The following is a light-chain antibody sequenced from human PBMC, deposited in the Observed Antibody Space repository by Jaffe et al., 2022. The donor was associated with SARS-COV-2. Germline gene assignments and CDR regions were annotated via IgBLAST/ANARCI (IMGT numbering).Light chain of an antibody. J-gene: IGKJ1*01. V-gene: IGKV1-6*01. CDR1: QYIRND. CDR2: AAS. CDR3: LQDYSYPRT. Sequence: AIQMTQSPSSLSASVGDRVTIACRASQYIRNDLGWYQQTPGKAPKLLIYAASTLQSGVPSRFSGGGSGTHFTLTISSLRPEDSATYYCLQDYSYPRTFGQGTRLEIK.